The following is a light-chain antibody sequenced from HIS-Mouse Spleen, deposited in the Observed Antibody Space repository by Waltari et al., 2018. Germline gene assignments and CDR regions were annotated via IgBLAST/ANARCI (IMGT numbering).Light chain of an antibody. Sequence: EIVMTQSPATLSVSPGERATLSCRASQSVSSNLAWYQQKPGQAPRLLIYGSSIRATGIPARLSASGSGKEFTLTISILQSEDFAVYYCQQYNNWPPLTFGGGTKVEIK. CDR2: GSS. CDR3: QQYNNWPPLT. CDR1: QSVSSN. J-gene: IGKJ4*01. V-gene: IGKV3D-15*03.